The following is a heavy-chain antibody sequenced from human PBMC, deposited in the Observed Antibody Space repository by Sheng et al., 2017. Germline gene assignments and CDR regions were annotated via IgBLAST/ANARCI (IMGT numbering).Heavy chain of an antibody. CDR1: GFTFSSYG. Sequence: QVQLVESGGGVVQPGRSLRLSCAASGFTFSSYGMHWVLQAPGKGLEWVAVIWYDGSNKYYADSVKGRFTISRDNSKNTLYLQMNSLRAEDTAVYYCARDRPVRGVIGYFDYWGQGT. V-gene: IGHV3-33*01. J-gene: IGHJ4*02. CDR3: ARDRPVRGVIGYFDY. D-gene: IGHD3-10*02. CDR2: IWYDGSNK.